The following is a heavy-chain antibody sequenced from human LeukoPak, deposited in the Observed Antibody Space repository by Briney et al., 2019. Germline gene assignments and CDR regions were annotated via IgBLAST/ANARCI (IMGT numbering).Heavy chain of an antibody. J-gene: IGHJ4*02. CDR2: ISYDGSNN. Sequence: PGRSLRLSCAASGFTFSSYGMHWVRQAPGQGLVWVAVISYDGSNNYYEDSVKGRFTISRDNSKNTLYLQMNSLRGEDTAVYYCVRVYYGSGGHWDYWGQGTLVTVSS. CDR3: VRVYYGSGGHWDY. V-gene: IGHV3-30*03. D-gene: IGHD3-10*01. CDR1: GFTFSSYG.